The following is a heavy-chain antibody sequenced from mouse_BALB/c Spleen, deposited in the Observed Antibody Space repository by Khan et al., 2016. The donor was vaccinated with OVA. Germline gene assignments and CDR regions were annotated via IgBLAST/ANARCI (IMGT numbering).Heavy chain of an antibody. CDR3: ARRGCDYGRGALFAY. CDR1: GFSLNNYS. V-gene: IGHV2-2*02. Sequence: QVQLKQSGPGLVQPSQSLSITCTVSGFSLNNYSVHWVRQSPGKGLEWLGVIWSAGSTDYNAAFISSLHISKDNSRSQAYFKMNRLQPNDTAIYYCARRGCDYGRGALFAYGGQGTLVTVSA. J-gene: IGHJ3*01. D-gene: IGHD2-4*01. CDR2: IWSAGST.